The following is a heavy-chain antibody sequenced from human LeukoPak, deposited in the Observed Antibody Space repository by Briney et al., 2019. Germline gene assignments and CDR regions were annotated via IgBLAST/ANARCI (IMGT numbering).Heavy chain of an antibody. V-gene: IGHV3-30*02. J-gene: IGHJ4*02. CDR1: GFTFSSYG. D-gene: IGHD1-26*01. CDR3: AKDGGSDSGSYLGVDY. Sequence: GGSLSLSCAASGFTFSSYGMHWVRQAPGKGLEWVAFIRYDGSNKYYADSVKGRFTISRDNSKNTLYLQMNSLRAEDTAVYYCAKDGGSDSGSYLGVDYWGQGTLVTVSS. CDR2: IRYDGSNK.